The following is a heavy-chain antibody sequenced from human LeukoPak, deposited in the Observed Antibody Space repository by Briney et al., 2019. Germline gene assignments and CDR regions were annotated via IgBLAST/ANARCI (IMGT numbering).Heavy chain of an antibody. CDR1: GGSISSYY. V-gene: IGHV4-59*01. CDR2: IYYSGST. Sequence: SETPSLTCTVSGGSISSYYWSWIRQPPGKGLEWIGYIYYSGSTNYNPSLKSRVTISVDTSKIQFSLKLSSVTAADTAVYYCARDGDSSSLDYWGQGTLVTVSS. CDR3: ARDGDSSSLDY. J-gene: IGHJ4*02. D-gene: IGHD6-13*01.